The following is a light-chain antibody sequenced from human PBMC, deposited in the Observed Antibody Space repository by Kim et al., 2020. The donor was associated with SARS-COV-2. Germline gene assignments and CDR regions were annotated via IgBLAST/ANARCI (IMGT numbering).Light chain of an antibody. CDR2: DVS. Sequence: GQSSTIPCTGDSSDVGGYNYVSWYQQHPGKAPKLMIYDVSNRPSGVSNRFSGSKSGNTASLTISGLQAEDEADYYCSSYTSSSTVVFGGGTQLTVL. J-gene: IGLJ2*01. CDR3: SSYTSSSTVV. CDR1: SSDVGGYNY. V-gene: IGLV2-14*03.